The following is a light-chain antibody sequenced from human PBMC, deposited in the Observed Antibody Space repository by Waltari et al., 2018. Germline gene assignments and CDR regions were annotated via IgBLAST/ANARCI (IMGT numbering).Light chain of an antibody. Sequence: DLQMTQSPSSLSASVVDRVTLTCRASQSVKNNLAWYQQAPGKAPKVLIHKASRLESGAPSRFSGSGYGTEFTLTISSLQPDDFATYYCQEYDSLPVTFGGGTKVEI. J-gene: IGKJ4*01. CDR1: QSVKNN. V-gene: IGKV1-5*03. CDR2: KAS. CDR3: QEYDSLPVT.